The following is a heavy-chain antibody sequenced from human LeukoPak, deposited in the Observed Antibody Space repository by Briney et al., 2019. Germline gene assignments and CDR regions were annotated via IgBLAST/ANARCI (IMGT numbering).Heavy chain of an antibody. CDR2: IYPGDSET. Sequence: GESLKISCKGSGYSFTSYWIGWVRQMPGKGLEWMGIIYPGDSETRYSPSFQGQVTISADKSISTAYLQWGSLKASDTAMYYCVRHSISSSVSVWFDSWGQGTLVTVSS. D-gene: IGHD6-13*01. CDR3: VRHSISSSVSVWFDS. J-gene: IGHJ5*01. CDR1: GYSFTSYW. V-gene: IGHV5-51*01.